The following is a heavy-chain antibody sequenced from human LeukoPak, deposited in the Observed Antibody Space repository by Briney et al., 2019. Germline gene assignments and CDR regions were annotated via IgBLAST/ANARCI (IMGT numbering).Heavy chain of an antibody. J-gene: IGHJ6*03. CDR1: GYSISSGYY. D-gene: IGHD6-13*01. Sequence: PSETLSLTCTVSGYSISSGYYWGWIRQPPGKGLEWIGSIYHSGSTYYNPSLKSRVTISVDTSKNQFSLKLSSVTAADTAVYYCARALSGTGFSSSWRSHYFYHMDVWGKGTTVTISS. CDR2: IYHSGST. V-gene: IGHV4-38-2*02. CDR3: ARALSGTGFSSSWRSHYFYHMDV.